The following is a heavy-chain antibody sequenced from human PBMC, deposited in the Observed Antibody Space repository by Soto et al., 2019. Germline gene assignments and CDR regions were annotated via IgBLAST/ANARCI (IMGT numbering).Heavy chain of an antibody. Sequence: PSETLSLTCTVSGGSISSSSYYWGWIRQPPGKGLEWIGSIYYSGSTYYNPSLKSRVTISVDTSRNQFSLKLSSVTAADTAVYYCAREKVGDYADWGQGTLVTVSS. CDR3: AREKVGDYAD. CDR2: IYYSGST. D-gene: IGHD4-17*01. J-gene: IGHJ4*02. CDR1: GGSISSSSYY. V-gene: IGHV4-39*02.